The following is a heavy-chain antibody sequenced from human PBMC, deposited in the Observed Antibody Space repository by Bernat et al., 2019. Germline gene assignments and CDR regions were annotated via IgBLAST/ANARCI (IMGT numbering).Heavy chain of an antibody. Sequence: EVQLVQSGGGLVKPGGSLRLSCAASGFTFSNAWMNWVRQAPGNGLEWVGRIKSKTDGGTTDYAAPVKGRFTISRDDSKNTLYLQMYSLKTDDTAVYYCTTDKGTGSYFSDYWGQGTLVTVSS. J-gene: IGHJ4*02. CDR1: GFTFSNAW. CDR3: TTDKGTGSYFSDY. CDR2: IKSKTDGGTT. D-gene: IGHD1-26*01. V-gene: IGHV3-15*07.